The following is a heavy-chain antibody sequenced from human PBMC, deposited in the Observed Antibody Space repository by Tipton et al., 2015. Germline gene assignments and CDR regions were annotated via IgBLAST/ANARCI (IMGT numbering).Heavy chain of an antibody. V-gene: IGHV3-53*01. CDR1: GFNIINIY. CDR2: IYSDGRA. Sequence: GSLRLSCAASGFNIINIYMSWVRQAPEKGLEWVPLIYSDGRANYADAVKGRFTISRDNSRNTVYLQMNSLRAEDTAVYYCARDSDTYYYGLDVWGQGTTVTVSS. D-gene: IGHD3-10*01. CDR3: ARDSDTYYYGLDV. J-gene: IGHJ6*02.